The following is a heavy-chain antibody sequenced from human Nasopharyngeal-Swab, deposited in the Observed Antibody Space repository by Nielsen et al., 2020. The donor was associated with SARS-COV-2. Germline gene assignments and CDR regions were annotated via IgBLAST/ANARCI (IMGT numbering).Heavy chain of an antibody. J-gene: IGHJ4*02. CDR3: AKGESITIFGVGGTYFDY. D-gene: IGHD3-3*01. CDR1: GFTFSSYA. Sequence: GESLKISCAASGFTFSSYAMHWVRQAPGKGLEWVAVISYDGSNKYYADSVKGRFTISRDNSKNTLYLQMNSLRAEDTAVYYCAKGESITIFGVGGTYFDYWGQGTLVTVSS. CDR2: ISYDGSNK. V-gene: IGHV3-30*04.